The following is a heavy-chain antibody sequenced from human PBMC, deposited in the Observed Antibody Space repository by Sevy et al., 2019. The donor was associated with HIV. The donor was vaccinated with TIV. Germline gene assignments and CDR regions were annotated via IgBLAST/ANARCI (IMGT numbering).Heavy chain of an antibody. CDR3: ARGYYDSSVEALDI. J-gene: IGHJ3*02. D-gene: IGHD3-22*01. CDR1: GYTFTSYG. CDR2: ISAYDGNT. Sequence: ASVKVSCKASGYTFTSYGISWVRQAPGQGLEWMGWISAYDGNTNYGRKLQGRVTMTTDTSTSTAYMELRSLRSDDTAVYYCARGYYDSSVEALDIWGQGTMVTVSS. V-gene: IGHV1-18*01.